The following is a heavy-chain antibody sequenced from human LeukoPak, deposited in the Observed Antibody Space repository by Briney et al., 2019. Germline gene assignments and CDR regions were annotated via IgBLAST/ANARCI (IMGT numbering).Heavy chain of an antibody. CDR2: IYYSGST. Sequence: PSETLSLTCTVSGGSISSYYWSWIRQPPGEGLEWIGYIYYSGSTNYNPSLKSRVTISVDTSKNQFSLKLSSVTAADTAVYYCARALQPGVYAFDIWGQGTMVTVSS. V-gene: IGHV4-59*01. J-gene: IGHJ3*02. CDR1: GGSISSYY. D-gene: IGHD6-13*01. CDR3: ARALQPGVYAFDI.